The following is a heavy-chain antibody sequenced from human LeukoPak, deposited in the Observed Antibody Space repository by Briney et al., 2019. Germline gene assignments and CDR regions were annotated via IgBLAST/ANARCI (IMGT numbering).Heavy chain of an antibody. CDR2: IYSGEDK. CDR1: GFAPSSWAEG. D-gene: IGHD2/OR15-2a*01. V-gene: IGHV2-5*02. Sequence: SGPRLVKATQTLPLTFTFAGFAPSSWAEGVGCVRQPPEKELERLASIYSGEDKRYSPSLKRRLLVAWDTSENQVVLPRTNLDPVDTATYYCAHRLHAYGEYDFWGQGILVTVPS. J-gene: IGHJ4*02. CDR3: AHRLHAYGEYDF.